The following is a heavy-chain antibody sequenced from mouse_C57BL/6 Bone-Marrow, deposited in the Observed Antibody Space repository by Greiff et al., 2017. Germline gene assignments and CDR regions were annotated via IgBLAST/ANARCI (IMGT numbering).Heavy chain of an antibody. J-gene: IGHJ4*01. CDR1: GFNIKDDY. CDR2: IDPENGDT. D-gene: IGHD3-1*01. V-gene: IGHV14-4*01. Sequence: EVQLQQSGAELVRPGASVKLSCTASGFNIKDDYMHWVKQRPEQGLEWIGWIDPENGDTEYASKFQGKATITADTSSTTAYLQLSSLTSEDTAVYYCTTGGLRAGGQGTSVTVSS. CDR3: TTGGLRA.